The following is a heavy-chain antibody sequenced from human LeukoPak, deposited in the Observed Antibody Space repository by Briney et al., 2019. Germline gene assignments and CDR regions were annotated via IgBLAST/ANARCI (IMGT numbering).Heavy chain of an antibody. CDR1: GYTFTCYY. CDR2: INPNSGGT. CDR3: ARVPGYSSSWKGIS. D-gene: IGHD6-13*01. V-gene: IGHV1-2*06. J-gene: IGHJ4*02. Sequence: ASVKVSCKASGYTFTCYYMHWVRQAPGQGLEWMGRINPNSGGTNYAQKFQGRVTMTRDTSISTAYMELSRLRSDDTAVYYCARVPGYSSSWKGISWGQGTLVTVSS.